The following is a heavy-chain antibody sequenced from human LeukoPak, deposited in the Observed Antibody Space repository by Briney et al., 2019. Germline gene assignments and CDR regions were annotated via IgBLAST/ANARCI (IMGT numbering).Heavy chain of an antibody. CDR3: ARRRIRGSGWYVDY. CDR2: MNPNSGNT. CDR1: GYTFTSYD. J-gene: IGHJ4*02. D-gene: IGHD6-19*01. Sequence: ASVKVSCKASGYTFTSYDINWVRQATGQGLEWMGWMNPNSGNTGYAQKFQGRVTMTRNTSISTAYMELSSLRSEDTAVYYCARRRIRGSGWYVDYWGQGTLVTVSS. V-gene: IGHV1-8*01.